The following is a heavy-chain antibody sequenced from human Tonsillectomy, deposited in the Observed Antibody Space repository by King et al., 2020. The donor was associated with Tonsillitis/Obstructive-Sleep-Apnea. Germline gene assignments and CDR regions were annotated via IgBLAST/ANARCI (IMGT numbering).Heavy chain of an antibody. J-gene: IGHJ6*02. D-gene: IGHD2-21*01. CDR1: GGSTSSGGSY. CDR2: INYSGST. Sequence: VQLQESGPGLVKPSQTLSLTCTVSGGSTSSGGSYWSWIRQHPGKGLEWIGSINYSGSTYYNPSLKSRVTISVDTSKKEFSLKLSSVTAADTAVYYCARELASKEDRNGSLLWYYGLDVWGQGTTVTVSS. CDR3: ARELASKEDRNGSLLWYYGLDV. V-gene: IGHV4-31*03.